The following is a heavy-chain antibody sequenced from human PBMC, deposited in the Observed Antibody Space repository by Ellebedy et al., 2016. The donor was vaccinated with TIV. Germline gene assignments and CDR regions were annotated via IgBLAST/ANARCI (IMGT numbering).Heavy chain of an antibody. CDR3: VCEMAVRTPGNGFGI. J-gene: IGHJ3*02. Sequence: AASVKVSCKASGYTFNGYYMHWVRQAPGQGLEWMGWIHPNSGGTNYAQKFQGRVTMTSDTSITTAYMELSRLRSDDTAVYYCVCEMAVRTPGNGFGIWGQGTMVTVSS. V-gene: IGHV1-2*02. D-gene: IGHD2-15*01. CDR2: IHPNSGGT. CDR1: GYTFNGYY.